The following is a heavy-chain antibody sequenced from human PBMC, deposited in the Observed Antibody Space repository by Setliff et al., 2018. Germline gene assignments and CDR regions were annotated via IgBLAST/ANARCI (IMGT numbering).Heavy chain of an antibody. CDR2: ISARTGLT. V-gene: IGHV3-9*01. D-gene: IGHD5-18*01. CDR3: AKRGDTRTFDY. J-gene: IGHJ4*02. Sequence: GGSLRLSCAASGSTFDDYAMHWVRQASGKGLEWVSGISARTGLTYYADSVKGRFTMSRDISKNTVYLHMTSLRAEDTAMYYCAKRGDTRTFDYWGQGTLVTVSS. CDR1: GSTFDDYA.